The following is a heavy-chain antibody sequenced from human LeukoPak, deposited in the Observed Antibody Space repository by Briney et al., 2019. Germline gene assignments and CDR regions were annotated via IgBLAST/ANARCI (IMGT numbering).Heavy chain of an antibody. V-gene: IGHV4-34*12. J-gene: IGHJ4*02. D-gene: IGHD3-16*01. CDR2: VIHGGST. CDR1: GGSFSGYY. Sequence: SETLSLTCAVYGGSFSGYYWTWIRQSPGKGLEWIGEVIHGGSTNYSPSLKSRVTISLDTSKSQFSLRVNSLTAADTAVYYCARSFLGPWDFDSWGQGTLVTVSS. CDR3: ARSFLGPWDFDS.